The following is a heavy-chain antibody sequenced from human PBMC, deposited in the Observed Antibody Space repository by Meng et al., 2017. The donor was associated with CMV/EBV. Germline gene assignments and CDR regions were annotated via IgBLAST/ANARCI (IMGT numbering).Heavy chain of an antibody. J-gene: IGHJ6*02. D-gene: IGHD4-23*01. CDR1: GFTFSSYS. CDR3: ARVGGGNTYHYYGMDV. Sequence: GESLKISCAASGFTFSSYSMNWVRQAPGKGLEWVSSISSSSSYIYYADSVKGRFTISRDNAKNSLYLQMNSLRAEDTAVYYCARVGGGNTYHYYGMDVWGQGTTVTVSS. V-gene: IGHV3-21*01. CDR2: ISSSSSYI.